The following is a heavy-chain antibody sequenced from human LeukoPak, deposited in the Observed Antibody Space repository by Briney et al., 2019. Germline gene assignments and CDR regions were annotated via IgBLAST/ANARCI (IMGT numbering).Heavy chain of an antibody. Sequence: SETLSLTCAVYGGSFSGYYWSWIRQPPGKGLEWIGEINHSGSTNYNPSLKSRVTISVDTSKNQFSLKLSSVTAADTAVYYCARAGSTIAARSPDYWGQGTLVIVSS. CDR3: ARAGSTIAARSPDY. J-gene: IGHJ4*02. V-gene: IGHV4-34*01. CDR2: INHSGST. CDR1: GGSFSGYY. D-gene: IGHD6-6*01.